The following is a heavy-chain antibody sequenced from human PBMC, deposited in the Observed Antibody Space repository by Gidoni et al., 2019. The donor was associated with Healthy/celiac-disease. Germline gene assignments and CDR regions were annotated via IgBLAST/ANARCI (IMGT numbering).Heavy chain of an antibody. Sequence: QVQLVESGGGVVQPGWSLSLSCAASGFTFISYGMQWVRQAPGKGLEWVAVIAYDGSNKYYADSVKGRFTISRDNSKNTLYLQMNSLRAEDTAVYYCAKDFDKTYYYYGMDVWGQGTTVTVSS. J-gene: IGHJ6*02. V-gene: IGHV3-30*18. CDR1: GFTFISYG. CDR2: IAYDGSNK. D-gene: IGHD3-9*01. CDR3: AKDFDKTYYYYGMDV.